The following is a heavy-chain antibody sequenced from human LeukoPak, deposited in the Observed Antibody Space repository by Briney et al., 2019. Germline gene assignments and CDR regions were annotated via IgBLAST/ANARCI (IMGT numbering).Heavy chain of an antibody. J-gene: IGHJ4*02. CDR2: IYSGGST. CDR3: AKKAQYDGHYPLDY. V-gene: IGHV3-53*01. CDR1: GFTVSSNY. D-gene: IGHD4/OR15-4a*01. Sequence: GGSLRLSCAASGFTVSSNYMSWVRQAPGKGLEWVSVIYSGGSTYYADSMKGRFTISRDNSKNTLYLQMNSLRAEDTALYFCAKKAQYDGHYPLDYWGQGTLVTVSA.